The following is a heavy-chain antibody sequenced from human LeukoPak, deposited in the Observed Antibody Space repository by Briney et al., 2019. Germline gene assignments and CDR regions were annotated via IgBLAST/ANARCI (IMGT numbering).Heavy chain of an antibody. CDR1: GGSISSGSYY. CDR3: ARELITIFGVVMAIDY. CDR2: IYTSGST. J-gene: IGHJ4*02. Sequence: SQTLSLTCTVSGGSISSGSYYWSWIRQPAGKGLEWIGRIYTSGSTNYNPSLKSRDTISVDTSKNQFSLKLSSVTAADTAVYYCARELITIFGVVMAIDYWGQGTLVTVSS. V-gene: IGHV4-61*02. D-gene: IGHD3-3*01.